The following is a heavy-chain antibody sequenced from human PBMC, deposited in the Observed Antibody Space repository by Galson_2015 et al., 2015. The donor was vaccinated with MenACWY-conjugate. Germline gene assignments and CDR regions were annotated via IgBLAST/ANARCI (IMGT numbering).Heavy chain of an antibody. V-gene: IGHV5-10-1*01. D-gene: IGHD2-15*01. Sequence: QSGAEVKKAGEPLRISCQTSGYSFTFYWINWVRQMPGKGLEWMGRIDPSDSRTNYSPSLEGHVTISVDKSSSTAYLQWSSLEASDTAVYYCARQTQCSGGSCYIDHWGQGTLVTVSS. J-gene: IGHJ4*02. CDR1: GYSFTFYW. CDR3: ARQTQCSGGSCYIDH. CDR2: IDPSDSRT.